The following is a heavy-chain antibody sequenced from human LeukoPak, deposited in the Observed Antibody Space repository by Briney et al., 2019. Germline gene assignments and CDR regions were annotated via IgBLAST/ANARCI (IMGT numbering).Heavy chain of an antibody. V-gene: IGHV1-2*02. CDR2: INPNSGGS. J-gene: IGHJ6*02. Sequence: ASVKVSCKASGYTFTSYGISWVRQAPGQGLEWMGWINPNSGGSKYAQKFQGRVTMTRDTSISTAYMELNSLRSDDTAVYYCARWNDPTQNYYHYGMDVWGQGTTVTVSS. CDR1: GYTFTSYG. CDR3: ARWNDPTQNYYHYGMDV. D-gene: IGHD1-1*01.